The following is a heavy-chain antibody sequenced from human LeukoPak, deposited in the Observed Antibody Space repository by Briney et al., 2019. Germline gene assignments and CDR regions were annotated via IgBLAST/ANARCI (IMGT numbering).Heavy chain of an antibody. J-gene: IGHJ5*02. CDR1: GYTFTGYY. CDR3: ARDPCSTSCYNLDP. Sequence: GASVKVSCKASGYTFTGYYMHWVRQAPGQGLEWMGWINPNSGGTSYAQKFQGRVTMTRDTSISTAYMELSRLRSDDTAVYYCARDPCSTSCYNLDPWGQGTLVTVSS. CDR2: INPNSGGT. D-gene: IGHD2-2*02. V-gene: IGHV1-2*02.